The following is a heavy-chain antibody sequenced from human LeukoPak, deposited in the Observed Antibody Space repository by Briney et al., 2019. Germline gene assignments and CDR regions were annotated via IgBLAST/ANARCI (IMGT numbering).Heavy chain of an antibody. Sequence: PGGSLRLSCAASGFTFSDYYMSWIRQAPGKGLEWVSYISSSSSTIYYADSVKGRFTISRDNAKNSLYLQMNSLRAEDTAVYYCARERMGATNWFDPWGQGTLVTVSS. CDR2: ISSSSSTI. V-gene: IGHV3-11*04. CDR1: GFTFSDYY. D-gene: IGHD1-26*01. CDR3: ARERMGATNWFDP. J-gene: IGHJ5*02.